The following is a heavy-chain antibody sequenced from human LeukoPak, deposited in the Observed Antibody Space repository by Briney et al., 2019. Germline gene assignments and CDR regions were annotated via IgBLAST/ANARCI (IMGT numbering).Heavy chain of an antibody. J-gene: IGHJ6*03. D-gene: IGHD2-8*01. CDR3: ANGNRCTSPNRLGYYYFYMDV. V-gene: IGHV3-23*01. Sequence: PGGTLRLSCVASGFAFNTYWMNWVRQAPGRGLEWVSGFSGSGGTTYYADSVKGRFTISRDNSKNTLYLQMNSLRAEDTAVYYCANGNRCTSPNRLGYYYFYMDVWGKGTTVTVSS. CDR1: GFAFNTYW. CDR2: FSGSGGTT.